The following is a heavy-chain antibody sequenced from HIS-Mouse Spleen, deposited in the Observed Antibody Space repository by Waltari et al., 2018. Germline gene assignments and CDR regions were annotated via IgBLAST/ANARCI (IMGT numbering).Heavy chain of an antibody. CDR3: AREIPYSSSWYDWYFDL. Sequence: QLQLQESGPGLVKPSETLSLTCTVSGGSISSSSYYWGWIRQPPGKGLGWIGSIYYSGSTYYNPSRKSRVTISVDTSKNQFSLKLGSVTAADTAVYYCAREIPYSSSWYDWYFDLWGRGTLVTVSS. CDR1: GGSISSSSYY. CDR2: IYYSGST. J-gene: IGHJ2*01. D-gene: IGHD6-13*01. V-gene: IGHV4-39*07.